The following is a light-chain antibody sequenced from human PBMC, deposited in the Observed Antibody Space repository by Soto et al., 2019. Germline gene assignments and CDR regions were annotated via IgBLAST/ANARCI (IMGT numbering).Light chain of an antibody. Sequence: QSVLTQPASVSGSPGQSITISCTGTSRDIGTSNLVSWYQQYPGKAPKLIIFEVTRRPSGISNRFSGSKSGNTASLTISGLQPEDEADYYCYTYTGISNSLSVFGTG. J-gene: IGLJ1*01. CDR3: YTYTGISNSLSV. CDR1: SRDIGTSNL. CDR2: EVT. V-gene: IGLV2-23*02.